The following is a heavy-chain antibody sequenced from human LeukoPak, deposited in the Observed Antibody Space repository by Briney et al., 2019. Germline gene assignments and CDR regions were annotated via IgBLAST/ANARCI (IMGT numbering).Heavy chain of an antibody. CDR1: GFTFSSYG. CDR3: ARDMGSGSYSDY. CDR2: IWYDGSTK. D-gene: IGHD3-10*01. V-gene: IGHV3-33*01. Sequence: PGGSLRLSCAASGFTFSSYGMHWVRQAPGKGLEWVAVIWYDGSTKYYADSVKGRFTISRDNSKHTLYLQMNSLRAEDTAVYYCARDMGSGSYSDYWGQGTLVTVS. J-gene: IGHJ4*02.